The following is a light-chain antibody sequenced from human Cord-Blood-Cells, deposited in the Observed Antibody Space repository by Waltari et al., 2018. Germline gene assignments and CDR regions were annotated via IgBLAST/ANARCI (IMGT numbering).Light chain of an antibody. V-gene: IGLV1-40*01. CDR2: GNS. CDR1: ASTIAAGYV. CDR3: QSYDSSLSGYV. J-gene: IGLJ1*01. Sequence: QSALTQPPLLSEAPGQRLPIPCPGRASTIAAGYVVHPYQQLPGTAPKLLIYGNSNRPSGVPDRFSGSKSGTSASLAITGLQAEDEADYYCQSYDSSLSGYVFGTGTKVTVL.